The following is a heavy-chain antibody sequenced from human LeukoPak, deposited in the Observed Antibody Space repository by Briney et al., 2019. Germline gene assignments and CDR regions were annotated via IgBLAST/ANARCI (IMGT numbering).Heavy chain of an antibody. D-gene: IGHD3-22*01. CDR2: INPNSGGT. CDR1: GYTFTGYY. CDR3: PRAGIIDYFDSRGYSDY. J-gene: IGHJ4*02. V-gene: IGHV1-2*04. Sequence: ASVKVSCKASGYTFTGYYMYWVRQAPGQGLEWMGWINPNSGGTNYAQKFQGWVTMTRDTSSSTAYMELSRLRSDDTAVYYCPRAGIIDYFDSRGYSDYWGQGTLVTVYS.